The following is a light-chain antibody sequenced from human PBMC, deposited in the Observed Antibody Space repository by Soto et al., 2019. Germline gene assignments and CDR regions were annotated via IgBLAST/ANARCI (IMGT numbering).Light chain of an antibody. Sequence: EIVFTQSPATLSLSPLERSTLSFVASQSVSSSYLAWYQQKPGQAPRLLIYDASNRATGIPARFSGSGSGTKFTLTIASLQPDDFATYYCQQYETFSGTFGPGTKVDIK. CDR1: QSVSSSY. J-gene: IGKJ1*01. CDR2: DAS. CDR3: QQYETFSGT. V-gene: IGKV3D-20*01.